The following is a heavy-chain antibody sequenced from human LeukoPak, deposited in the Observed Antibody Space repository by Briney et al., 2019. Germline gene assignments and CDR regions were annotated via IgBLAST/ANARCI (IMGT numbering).Heavy chain of an antibody. D-gene: IGHD6-13*01. V-gene: IGHV3-23*01. Sequence: PGGSLRLSCTASGFTFRNYAMNWVRQTPGKGLEWVSAVSGSGSNTYYGDFVNTYYADSVKGRFTISRDNAKNSLYLQMNSVRAEDTAVYYCASPRGRGQQLVTPFDYWGQGTLVTVSS. CDR1: GFTFRNYA. CDR3: ASPRGRGQQLVTPFDY. CDR2: VSGSGSNTYYGDFVNT. J-gene: IGHJ4*02.